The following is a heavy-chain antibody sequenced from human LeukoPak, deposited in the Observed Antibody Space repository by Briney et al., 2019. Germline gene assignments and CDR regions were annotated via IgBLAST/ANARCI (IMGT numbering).Heavy chain of an antibody. CDR2: IIPIFGTA. CDR3: ARSRSVILEWLLFDY. J-gene: IGHJ4*02. CDR1: GGTFSSYA. V-gene: IGHV1-69*01. D-gene: IGHD3-3*01. Sequence: SVKVSCKASGGTFSSYAISWVRQAPGQGLEWMGGIIPIFGTANYAQKFQGRVTITADESTSTAYMELSSLRSEDTAVYYCARSRSVILEWLLFDYWGQGTLVTVSS.